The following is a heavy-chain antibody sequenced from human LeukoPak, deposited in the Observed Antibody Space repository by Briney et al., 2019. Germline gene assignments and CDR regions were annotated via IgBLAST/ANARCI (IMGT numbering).Heavy chain of an antibody. J-gene: IGHJ6*02. Sequence: PGGSLRLSRAASGFIFRNYGMNWVRQAPGKGLEWVSGIYTNGNTRYADSVRGRFTISRDNSKNTLYLQMHSLRVDDTAVYYCAHLVWEYVGGLDVWGQGTTVTVSS. CDR3: AHLVWEYVGGLDV. CDR2: IYTNGNT. V-gene: IGHV3-23*05. CDR1: GFIFRNYG. D-gene: IGHD1-26*01.